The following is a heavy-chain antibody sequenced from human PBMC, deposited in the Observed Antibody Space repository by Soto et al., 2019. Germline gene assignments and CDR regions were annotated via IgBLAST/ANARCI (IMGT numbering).Heavy chain of an antibody. D-gene: IGHD6-19*01. CDR2: ISAYNGNT. CDR3: ARDPYSSGWSPGYYYYGMDV. Sequence: WASVKVSCKASGYTFTSYGISWVRQAPGQGLEWMGWISAYNGNTNYAQKLQGRVTMTTDTSTGTAYMELRSLRSDDTAVYYCARDPYSSGWSPGYYYYGMDVWGQGTTVTVSS. V-gene: IGHV1-18*01. J-gene: IGHJ6*02. CDR1: GYTFTSYG.